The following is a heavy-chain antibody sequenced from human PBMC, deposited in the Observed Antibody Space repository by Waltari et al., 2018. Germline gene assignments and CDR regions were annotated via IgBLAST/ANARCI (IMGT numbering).Heavy chain of an antibody. J-gene: IGHJ4*02. CDR2: IYHSGRT. Sequence: QVQLQESGPGLVKPSETLSLTCAVSGYSISSGYYWGWIRQPPGKGLEWIGSIYHSGRTYYNRSIRSRVTISVDTSKNQSSRKLSAGTAADRAVYCCARDWGVVMVGAGYWGQGTLVTVSS. CDR1: GYSISSGYY. CDR3: ARDWGVVMVGAGY. V-gene: IGHV4-38-2*01. D-gene: IGHD2-21*01.